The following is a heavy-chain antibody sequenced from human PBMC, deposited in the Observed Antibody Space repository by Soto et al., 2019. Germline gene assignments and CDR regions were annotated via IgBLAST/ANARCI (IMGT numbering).Heavy chain of an antibody. V-gene: IGHV3-9*01. Sequence: PGGSLRLSCSASGFTFSIYAMHWVRQAPGKGLEWVSGISWNSGSIGYADSVKGRFTISRDNSKNTLYLQMNSLRAEDTAVYYCARLPPPYYYYGMDVWGQGTTVTVSS. J-gene: IGHJ6*02. CDR3: ARLPPPYYYYGMDV. CDR1: GFTFSIYA. CDR2: ISWNSGSI. D-gene: IGHD4-17*01.